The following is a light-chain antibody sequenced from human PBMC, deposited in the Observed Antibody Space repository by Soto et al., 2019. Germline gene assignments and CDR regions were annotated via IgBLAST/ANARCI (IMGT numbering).Light chain of an antibody. CDR3: SSYTRSSPLV. CDR2: DVS. CDR1: SSDVGAYNY. Sequence: QSALTQPASVSRSPGQSITISCTGTSSDVGAYNYVSWYQQHPGNAPKLMIYDVSNRPSGVSNRFSGSKSGNTASLTISGLQAEDEAAYYCSSYTRSSPLVFGGGTKLTVL. V-gene: IGLV2-14*03. J-gene: IGLJ2*01.